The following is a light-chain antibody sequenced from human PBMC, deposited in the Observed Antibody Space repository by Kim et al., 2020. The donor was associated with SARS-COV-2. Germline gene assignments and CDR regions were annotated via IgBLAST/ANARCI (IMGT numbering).Light chain of an antibody. CDR2: QDS. CDR3: QAWDSSIVV. J-gene: IGLJ2*01. V-gene: IGLV3-1*01. CDR1: KLGDKY. Sequence: SYELTQPPSVSVSPGQTASITCSGDKLGDKYACWYQQKPGQSPVLVIYQDSKRPSGIPARFSGSNSGNTATLTISGTQAMDEADYYCQAWDSSIVVFCGGTQLTVL.